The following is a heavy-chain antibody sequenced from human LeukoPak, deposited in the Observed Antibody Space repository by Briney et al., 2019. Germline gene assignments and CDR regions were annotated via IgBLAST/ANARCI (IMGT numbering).Heavy chain of an antibody. J-gene: IGHJ4*02. CDR1: GFTFSSYA. CDR3: GMITFGGVIVTDY. V-gene: IGHV3-30-3*01. Sequence: GGSLRLSCAASGFTFSSYAMHWVRQAPGKGLEWVAVISYDGSNKYYADSVKGRFTISRDNSKNTLYLQMNSLRAEDTAVYYCGMITFGGVIVTDYWGQGTLVTVSS. D-gene: IGHD3-16*02. CDR2: ISYDGSNK.